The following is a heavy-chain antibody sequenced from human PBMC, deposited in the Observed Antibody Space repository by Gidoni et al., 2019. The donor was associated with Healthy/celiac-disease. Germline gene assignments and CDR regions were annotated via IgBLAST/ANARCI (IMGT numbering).Heavy chain of an antibody. V-gene: IGHV3-43*01. D-gene: IGHD3-3*01. Sequence: EVQLVESGGVVVQPGGSLSLSCAASGFTFADYTMHWVRQAPGKGLEWVSLISWDGGSTYYADSVKGRFTISRDNSKNSLYLQMNSLRTEDTALYYCAKGAGTIFGVVINFDYWGQGTLVTVSS. J-gene: IGHJ4*02. CDR2: ISWDGGST. CDR1: GFTFADYT. CDR3: AKGAGTIFGVVINFDY.